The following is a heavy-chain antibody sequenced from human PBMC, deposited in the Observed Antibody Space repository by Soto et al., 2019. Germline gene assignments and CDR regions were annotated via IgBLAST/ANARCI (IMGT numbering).Heavy chain of an antibody. CDR2: INPSGGST. J-gene: IGHJ6*02. D-gene: IGHD3-9*01. V-gene: IGHV1-46*01. Sequence: ASVKVSCTASGYTFTSYYMHWVRQAPGQGLEWMGIINPSGGSTSYAQKFQGRVTMTRDTSTSTVYMELSSLRSEDTAVYYCAADGYDILTGYNYGMDVWGQGTTVTVSS. CDR1: GYTFTSYY. CDR3: AADGYDILTGYNYGMDV.